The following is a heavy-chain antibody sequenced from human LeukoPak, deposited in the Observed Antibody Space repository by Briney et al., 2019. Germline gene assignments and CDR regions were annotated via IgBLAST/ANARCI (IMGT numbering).Heavy chain of an antibody. J-gene: IGHJ4*02. D-gene: IGHD3-16*02. CDR1: GFTFSSYA. CDR2: ISSNGGST. Sequence: PGGSLRLSCSASGFTFSSYAMHWVRQAPGKGLEYVSAISSNGGSTYYADSVKGRFTISRDNSKNTLYLQMSSLRAEDTAVYYCVKGFGELSSRYWGQGTLVTVSS. V-gene: IGHV3-64D*06. CDR3: VKGFGELSSRY.